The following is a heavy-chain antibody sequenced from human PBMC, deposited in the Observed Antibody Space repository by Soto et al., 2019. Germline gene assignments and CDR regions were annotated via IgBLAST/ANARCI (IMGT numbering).Heavy chain of an antibody. D-gene: IGHD2-2*01. CDR3: ARSNCSSTSCSRPLYYGMDV. Sequence: RASVKVSCKASGGTFSSYAISWVRQAPGQGLEWMGGIIPIFGTANYAQKFQGRVTITADESTSTAYMELSSLRSEDTAVYYCARSNCSSTSCSRPLYYGMDVWGQGTTVTVSS. J-gene: IGHJ6*02. CDR2: IIPIFGTA. CDR1: GGTFSSYA. V-gene: IGHV1-69*13.